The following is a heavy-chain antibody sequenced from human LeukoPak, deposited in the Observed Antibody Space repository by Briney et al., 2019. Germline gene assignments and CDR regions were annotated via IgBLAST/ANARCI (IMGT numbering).Heavy chain of an antibody. CDR3: ARVGSYGYVYYYMDV. D-gene: IGHD5-18*01. V-gene: IGHV4-38-2*02. CDR2: IYHSGST. Sequence: PSETLSLTCTVSGYSISSGYYWGWLRQPPGKGLEWIGSIYHSGSTYYNPSLKSRVTISVDTSKNQFSLKLSSVTAADTAVYYCARVGSYGYVYYYMDVWGKGTTVTVSS. CDR1: GYSISSGYY. J-gene: IGHJ6*03.